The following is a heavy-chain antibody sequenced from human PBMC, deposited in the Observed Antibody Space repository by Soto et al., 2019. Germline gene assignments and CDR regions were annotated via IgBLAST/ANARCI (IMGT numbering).Heavy chain of an antibody. CDR1: GGSVRSDNYY. V-gene: IGHV4-61*01. Sequence: QVQLQESGPGLVKPSETLSLTCTVSGGSVRSDNYYWSWMRQPPGKGLEWIGYIYNSGSTKYNPSLESRVTIPGDTSDNQYSLNLISVTTADTAVYYCAALKRMVAGDYWGQGGLVTVSS. CDR3: AALKRMVAGDY. J-gene: IGHJ4*02. CDR2: IYNSGST. D-gene: IGHD2-8*01.